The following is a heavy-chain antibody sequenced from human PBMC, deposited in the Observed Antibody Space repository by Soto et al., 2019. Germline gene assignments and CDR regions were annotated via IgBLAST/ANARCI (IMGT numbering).Heavy chain of an antibody. J-gene: IGHJ3*02. CDR3: AREDRDGSGSYFRGDAFDI. V-gene: IGHV3-33*01. D-gene: IGHD3-10*01. CDR1: GFTFSSYG. Sequence: QVQLVESGGGVVQPGRSLRLSCAASGFTFSSYGMHWVRQAPGKGLEWVAVIWYDGSNKYYADSVKGRFTISRDNSKNTLYLQMNSLRAEDTAVYYCAREDRDGSGSYFRGDAFDIWGQGTMVTVSS. CDR2: IWYDGSNK.